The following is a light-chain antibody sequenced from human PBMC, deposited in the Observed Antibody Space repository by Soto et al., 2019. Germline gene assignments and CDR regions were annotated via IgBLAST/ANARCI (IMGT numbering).Light chain of an antibody. Sequence: QSALTQPASVSGSPGQSITISCTGTSSDVGGYNYVSWYQQHPGKAPKLMIYDVSDRPSGVSNRFSGSKSGNTASLTISGQQAEDEADYSCSSYTSSSTLFGGGTKVTVL. CDR1: SSDVGGYNY. J-gene: IGLJ2*01. CDR2: DVS. CDR3: SSYTSSSTL. V-gene: IGLV2-14*01.